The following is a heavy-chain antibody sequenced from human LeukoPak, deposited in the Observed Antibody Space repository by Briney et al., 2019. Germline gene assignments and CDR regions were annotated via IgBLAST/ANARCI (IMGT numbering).Heavy chain of an antibody. V-gene: IGHV1-18*01. CDR3: ARDNDSRDPPHFDY. J-gene: IGHJ4*02. Sequence: ASVKVSCKASGYTFTSYGISWVRQAPGQGLEWMGWISAYNGNTNYAQKLQGRVTMTTDTSTSTAYMELSSRRSEDRAVYYCARDNDSRDPPHFDYWGQGTLVTVSS. D-gene: IGHD3-16*01. CDR2: ISAYNGNT. CDR1: GYTFTSYG.